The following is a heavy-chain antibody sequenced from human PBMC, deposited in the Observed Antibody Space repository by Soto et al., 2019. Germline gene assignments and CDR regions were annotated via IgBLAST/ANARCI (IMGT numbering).Heavy chain of an antibody. CDR3: ATPGLWSDAFDI. D-gene: IGHD5-18*01. CDR1: GGSFSGYY. CDR2: INHSGST. Sequence: PSETLSLTCAVYGGSFSGYYWSWIRQPPGKGLEWIGEINHSGSTNYNPSLKSRVTISVDTSKNQFSLKLSSVTAADTAVYYRATPGLWSDAFDIWGQGTMVTVSS. J-gene: IGHJ3*02. V-gene: IGHV4-34*01.